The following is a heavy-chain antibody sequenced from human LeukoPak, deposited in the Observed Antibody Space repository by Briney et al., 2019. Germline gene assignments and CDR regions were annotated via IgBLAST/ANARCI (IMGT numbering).Heavy chain of an antibody. V-gene: IGHV1-46*01. CDR3: AKDVGGRNYYYYYMDV. CDR2: INPSGGST. CDR1: GYTFTSYY. J-gene: IGHJ6*03. Sequence: ASVKVSCKASGYTFTSYYMHWVRQAPGQGLEWMGIINPSGGSTSYAQKFQGRVTMTRDMSTSTVYMELSSLRSEDTAVYYCAKDVGGRNYYYYYMDVWGKGTTVTVSS.